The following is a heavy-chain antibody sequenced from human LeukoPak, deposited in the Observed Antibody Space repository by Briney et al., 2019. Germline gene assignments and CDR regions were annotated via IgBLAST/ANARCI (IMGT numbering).Heavy chain of an antibody. D-gene: IGHD6-19*01. Sequence: GGSLRLSCAASGFTFSSYGMHWVRQAPGKGLEWVAVISYDGSNKNYADSVKGRFTISRDNSKNTLYLQMNSLRAEDTAVYYCAIAIAVAGAGMDVWGQGTTVTVSS. CDR3: AIAIAVAGAGMDV. CDR2: ISYDGSNK. V-gene: IGHV3-30*03. CDR1: GFTFSSYG. J-gene: IGHJ6*02.